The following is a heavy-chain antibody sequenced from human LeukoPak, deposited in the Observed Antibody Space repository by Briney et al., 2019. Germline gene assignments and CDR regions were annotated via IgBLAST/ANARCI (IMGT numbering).Heavy chain of an antibody. CDR1: GFSFSSYS. V-gene: IGHV3-21*01. D-gene: IGHD3-3*01. Sequence: PGGSLRLSCAASGFSFSSYSMNWVRQAPGKGLEWVSSISSSSSYIYYADSVKGRFTISRDNAKNSLYLQMNSLRAEDTAVYYCARDSEPDFWSGYYCLDYWGQGILVTVSS. J-gene: IGHJ4*02. CDR2: ISSSSSYI. CDR3: ARDSEPDFWSGYYCLDY.